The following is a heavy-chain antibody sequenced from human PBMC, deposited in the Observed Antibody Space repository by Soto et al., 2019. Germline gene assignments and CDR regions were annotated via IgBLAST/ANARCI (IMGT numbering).Heavy chain of an antibody. CDR2: IHYTGST. J-gene: IGHJ5*02. D-gene: IGHD2-15*01. CDR3: AGARDRTIFDP. Sequence: QVQLQESGPGLVKPSETLSLTCTISGGSISSYYWSWIRQPPGKGPEYIGNIHYTGSTAYSPPLRSRVTISIDTSENRISLKLSSVTAADTAVYYCAGARDRTIFDPWGQGTLVTVSS. V-gene: IGHV4-59*01. CDR1: GGSISSYY.